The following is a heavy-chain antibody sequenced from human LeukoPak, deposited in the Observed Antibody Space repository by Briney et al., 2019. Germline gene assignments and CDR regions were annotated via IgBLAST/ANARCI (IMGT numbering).Heavy chain of an antibody. CDR1: GDRVSSNSAA. J-gene: IGHJ6*02. V-gene: IGHV6-1*01. CDR3: ARQSSTDYYYYGLDV. CDR2: TDYRSKWYY. D-gene: IGHD1-1*01. Sequence: SQTLSLTCAISGDRVSSNSAAWKWIRQSPSRGLEWLGRTDYRSKWYYDYALSVKRRIVINPDTSKNQFSLQLNSVTPEDTAVYYCARQSSTDYYYYGLDVWGQGTTVAVSS.